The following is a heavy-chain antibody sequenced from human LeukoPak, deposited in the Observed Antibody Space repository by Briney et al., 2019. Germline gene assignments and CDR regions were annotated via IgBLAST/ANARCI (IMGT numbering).Heavy chain of an antibody. V-gene: IGHV3-7*01. CDR1: GYTFSSYW. Sequence: GGSLRLSCAGSGYTFSSYWMSWVRQAPGKGLEWVANINQDGSKKDYVDSVKGRFTISRDNAKNLLYLQMYSLRAEDTAVYYCAKVRWDNSGWYYLDYWGQGTLVTVSS. CDR2: INQDGSKK. D-gene: IGHD6-19*01. CDR3: AKVRWDNSGWYYLDY. J-gene: IGHJ4*02.